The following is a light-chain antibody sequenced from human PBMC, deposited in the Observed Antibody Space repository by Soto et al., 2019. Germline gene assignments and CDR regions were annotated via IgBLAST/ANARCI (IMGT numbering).Light chain of an antibody. V-gene: IGKV1-5*03. CDR3: QQYYTYRT. J-gene: IGKJ1*01. CDR1: QSFSSW. CDR2: QES. Sequence: DIQMTQSHSTLSAAVGDRVTITCRARQSFSSWLAWYQQKPGMAPNLLIYQESSLDSGVPSRFSGSGSGPKFTLIIGSLQQDDFATYFCQQYYTYRTFGQGTQVEIK.